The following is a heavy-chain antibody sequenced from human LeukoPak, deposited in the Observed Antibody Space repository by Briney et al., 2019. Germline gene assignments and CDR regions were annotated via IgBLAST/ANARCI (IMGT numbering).Heavy chain of an antibody. CDR3: ASSIAAAGYRSGYYFDY. CDR2: ISYDGSNK. Sequence: GGSLRLSCAASGFTFSSYAMHWVRQAPGKGLEWVAVISYDGSNKYYADSVKGRFTISRDNSKNTLYLQMNSLRAEDTAVYYCASSIAAAGYRSGYYFDYWGQGTLVTVSP. J-gene: IGHJ4*02. V-gene: IGHV3-30-3*01. CDR1: GFTFSSYA. D-gene: IGHD6-13*01.